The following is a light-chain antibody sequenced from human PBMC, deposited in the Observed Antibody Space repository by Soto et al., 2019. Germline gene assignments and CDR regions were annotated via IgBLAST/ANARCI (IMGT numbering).Light chain of an antibody. V-gene: IGKV3-20*01. CDR2: GAS. Sequence: EIVCTNSPNILSYSPLDTPTLSCRASQTVSNYLTWYQQKPGQAPRLLIYGASSRATGIPDRFSGSGSGTDFTLTISRLEPEDFAVYYCQQYGISPITFGQGTRLEIK. CDR3: QQYGISPIT. J-gene: IGKJ5*01. CDR1: QTVSNY.